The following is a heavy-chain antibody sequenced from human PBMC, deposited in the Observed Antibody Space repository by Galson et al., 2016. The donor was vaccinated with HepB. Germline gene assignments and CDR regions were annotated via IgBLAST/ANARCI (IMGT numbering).Heavy chain of an antibody. CDR1: GGTFRSYG. CDR2: SIPIFRSA. J-gene: IGHJ4*02. V-gene: IGHV1-69*13. D-gene: IGHD1-26*01. CDR3: ARDAPPTEYSGSYYCDS. Sequence: SVKVSCKASGGTFRSYGFSWVRQAPGQGLEWMGGSIPIFRSANYAQKFQGRVTITADESTSTAYMELSSLRSEDTAVYYCARDAPPTEYSGSYYCDSWGQGTLVTASS.